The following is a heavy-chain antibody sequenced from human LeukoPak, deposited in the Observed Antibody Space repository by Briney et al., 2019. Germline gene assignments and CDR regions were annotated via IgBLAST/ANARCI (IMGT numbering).Heavy chain of an antibody. D-gene: IGHD6-19*01. Sequence: SSETLSLTCTVSGGSISSSTWWSWVRPPPGKGLEWIGEIYHSGRTNFDPSLKGRVTISVDKSKNQFSLRLNSVTAADTAVYYCARVQFSSGSLDYWGQGTLVTVSS. CDR1: GGSISSSTW. J-gene: IGHJ4*02. CDR3: ARVQFSSGSLDY. V-gene: IGHV4-4*02. CDR2: IYHSGRT.